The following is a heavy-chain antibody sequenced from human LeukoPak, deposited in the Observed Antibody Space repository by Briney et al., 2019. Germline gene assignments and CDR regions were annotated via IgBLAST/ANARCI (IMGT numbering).Heavy chain of an antibody. CDR3: AKISCSSTSCPGGYYFDY. CDR1: GFTFSSYA. J-gene: IGHJ4*02. V-gene: IGHV3-23*01. D-gene: IGHD2-2*01. Sequence: GGSLRLSCAASGFTFSSYAMSWVRQAPGKGLEWVSAISGSGGSTYYADSVKGRFTISRDDSKNTLYLQMNSLRAEDTAVYYCAKISCSSTSCPGGYYFDYWGQGTLVTVSS. CDR2: ISGSGGST.